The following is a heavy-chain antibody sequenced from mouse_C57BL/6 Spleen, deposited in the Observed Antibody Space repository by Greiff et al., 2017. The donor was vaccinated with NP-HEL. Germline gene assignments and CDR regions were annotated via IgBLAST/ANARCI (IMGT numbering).Heavy chain of an antibody. CDR1: GYTFTSYW. V-gene: IGHV1-50*01. D-gene: IGHD6-1*01. CDR2: IDPSDSYT. Sequence: QVQLQQSGAELVKPGASVKLSCKASGYTFTSYWMQWVKQRPGQGLEWIGEIDPSDSYTNYNQKFKGKATLTVDTPSSTAYMQLSSLTSEDSAVYYYARQPGAMGDWGEGTSVTVSS. J-gene: IGHJ4*01. CDR3: ARQPGAMGD.